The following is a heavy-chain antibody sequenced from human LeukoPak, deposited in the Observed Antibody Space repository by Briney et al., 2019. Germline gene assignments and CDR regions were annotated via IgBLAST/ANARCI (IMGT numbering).Heavy chain of an antibody. CDR2: VKQDGSEK. J-gene: IGHJ4*02. D-gene: IGHD3-3*01. CDR3: AREGSYYDFWSGYS. Sequence: QSGGSLRLSCAASGFILSSYWMSWVRQAPGKGLEWVANVKQDGSEKYYVDSVKGRFTISRDNGKNSLYLQMNSLRAEDTAVHYCAREGSYYDFWSGYSWGQGTLVTVSS. CDR1: GFILSSYW. V-gene: IGHV3-7*01.